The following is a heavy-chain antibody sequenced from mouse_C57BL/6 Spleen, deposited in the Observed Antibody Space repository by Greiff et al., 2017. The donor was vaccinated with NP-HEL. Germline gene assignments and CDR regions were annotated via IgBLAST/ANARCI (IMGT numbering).Heavy chain of an antibody. CDR2: IRNKANGYTT. D-gene: IGHD2-1*01. Sequence: EVKLEESGGGLVQPGGSLSLSCAASGFTFTDYYMSWVRQPPGKALEWLGFIRNKANGYTTEYSASVKGRFTISRDNSQSILYLQMNALRAEDSATYYCARYSNYLFDYWGQGTTLTVSS. CDR3: ARYSNYLFDY. J-gene: IGHJ2*01. V-gene: IGHV7-3*01. CDR1: GFTFTDYY.